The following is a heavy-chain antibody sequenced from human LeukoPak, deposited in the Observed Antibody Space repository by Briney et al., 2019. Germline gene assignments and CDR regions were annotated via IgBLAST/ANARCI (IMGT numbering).Heavy chain of an antibody. Sequence: SVKVSCKASGGTFSSYAISWVRQAPGQGLVWMGGIIPIFGTANYAQKFQGRVTITADESTSTAYMELSSLRSEDTAVYYCTREMATINTFDYWGQGTLVTVSS. CDR3: TREMATINTFDY. J-gene: IGHJ4*02. CDR1: GGTFSSYA. V-gene: IGHV1-69*13. CDR2: IIPIFGTA. D-gene: IGHD5-24*01.